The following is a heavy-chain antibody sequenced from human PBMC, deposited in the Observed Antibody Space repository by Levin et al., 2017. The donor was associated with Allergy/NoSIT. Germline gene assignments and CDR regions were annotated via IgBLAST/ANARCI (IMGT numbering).Heavy chain of an antibody. Sequence: PSETLSLTCAISGDSVSSNSAAWNWIRQSPSRGLEWLGRTYYRSKWSNDYALSVKSRIAINSDTSKNQFSLQLNSVTPEDTAVYYCARARSLETTLPRQLDVWGKGTTVTVS. D-gene: IGHD1-1*01. CDR1: GDSVSSNSAA. CDR3: ARARSLETTLPRQLDV. CDR2: TYYRSKWSN. V-gene: IGHV6-1*01. J-gene: IGHJ6*03.